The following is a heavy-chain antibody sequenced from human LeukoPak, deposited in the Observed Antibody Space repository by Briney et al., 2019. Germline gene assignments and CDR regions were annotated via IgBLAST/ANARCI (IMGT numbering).Heavy chain of an antibody. CDR3: AKVSEGGYSSGYYWWSYYYYMDV. J-gene: IGHJ6*03. CDR2: ISGSGGST. V-gene: IGHV3-23*01. CDR1: GFTFSSYA. Sequence: GGSLRLSCAASGFTFSSYAMSWVRQAPGKGLEWVSAISGSGGSTYYADSVKGRFTISRDNSKNTLYLQMNSLRAEDTAVYYCAKVSEGGYSSGYYWWSYYYYMDVWGKGTTVTVSS. D-gene: IGHD3-22*01.